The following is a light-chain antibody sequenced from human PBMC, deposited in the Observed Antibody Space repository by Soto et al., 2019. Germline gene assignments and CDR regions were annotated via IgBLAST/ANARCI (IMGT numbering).Light chain of an antibody. CDR2: SYN. V-gene: IGLV1-44*01. CDR1: SSNIGSNT. J-gene: IGLJ1*01. CDR3: ATWDDSLNGYV. Sequence: QSVLTQPPSASGTPGQRVTISCSGNSSNIGSNTVNWYQQLPGTAPKLLIYSYNQRPSGVPHRFSGSKSGTSASLAISGLQSEDEADYYCATWDDSLNGYVFGTGTRSPS.